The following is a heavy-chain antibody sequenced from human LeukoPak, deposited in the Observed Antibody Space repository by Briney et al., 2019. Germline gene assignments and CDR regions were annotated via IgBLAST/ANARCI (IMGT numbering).Heavy chain of an antibody. J-gene: IGHJ4*02. CDR1: GFTFESYG. CDR3: ARDLNL. Sequence: GGSLRLSCAASGFTFESYGMSWVRQAPGKGLEWVSLIDTGVNTYYADSVKGRFTISRDSSKNTLYLQMNSLRAEDSAMYYCARDLNLWGQGTLVTVSS. CDR2: IDTGVNT. D-gene: IGHD1-20*01. V-gene: IGHV3-53*01.